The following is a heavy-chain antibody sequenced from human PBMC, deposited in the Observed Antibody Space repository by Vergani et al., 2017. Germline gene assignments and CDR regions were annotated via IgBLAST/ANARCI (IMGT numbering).Heavy chain of an antibody. V-gene: IGHV4-39*07. J-gene: IGHJ2*01. CDR1: GGSISSSSYY. CDR3: AGATGDLWTGYWYVDL. CDR2: IYYSGST. Sequence: QLQLQESGPGLVKPSETLSLTCTVSGGSISSSSYYWGWIRQPPGKGLEWIGSIYYSGSTYYNPSLKSRVTISVDTSKNQFSLKLSSGTAADTAVYYCAGATGDLWTGYWYVDLWGRGTLVTVSS. D-gene: IGHD3/OR15-3a*01.